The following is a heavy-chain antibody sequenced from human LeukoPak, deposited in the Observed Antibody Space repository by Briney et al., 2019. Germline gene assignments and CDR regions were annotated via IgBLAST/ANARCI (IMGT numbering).Heavy chain of an antibody. D-gene: IGHD6-19*01. J-gene: IGHJ4*02. CDR2: IWYDGSNK. CDR1: GFTFSSYG. CDR3: AREIPTYSGWYGGVDY. Sequence: PGGSLRLSCAASGFTFSSYGMHWVRQAPGKGLEWVAVIWYDGSNKYYADSVKGRFTISRDNSKNTLYLQMNSLRAEDTAVYYCAREIPTYSGWYGGVDYWGQGTLVTVSS. V-gene: IGHV3-33*08.